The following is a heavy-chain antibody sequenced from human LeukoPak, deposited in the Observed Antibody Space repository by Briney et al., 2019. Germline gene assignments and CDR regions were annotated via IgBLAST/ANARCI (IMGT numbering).Heavy chain of an antibody. Sequence: ASLKVSCKVSGYTLTELFMHWVRQAPGKELEWMGGFDPEDGETIYAQKFQGRVTMTEDTSTDTAYMELSSLRSEDTAVYYCATGQIYFDYWGQGTLVTVSS. CDR2: FDPEDGET. CDR1: GYTLTELF. CDR3: ATGQIYFDY. V-gene: IGHV1-24*01. J-gene: IGHJ4*02.